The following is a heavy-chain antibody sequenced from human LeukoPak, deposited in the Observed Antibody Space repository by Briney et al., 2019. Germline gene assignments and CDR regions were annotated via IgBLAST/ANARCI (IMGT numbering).Heavy chain of an antibody. CDR2: IKQDGSEK. D-gene: IGHD2/OR15-2a*01. Sequence: GGSLRLSCVVSGFTFSSSWMTWVRQAPGKGLEWVANIKQDGSEKHYVDSVKGRFTISRDNAKNSLYLQMNSPRAEDTAVYFCAREPGIGYAFDFWGQGTMVTVSS. CDR3: AREPGIGYAFDF. J-gene: IGHJ3*01. V-gene: IGHV3-7*01. CDR1: GFTFSSSW.